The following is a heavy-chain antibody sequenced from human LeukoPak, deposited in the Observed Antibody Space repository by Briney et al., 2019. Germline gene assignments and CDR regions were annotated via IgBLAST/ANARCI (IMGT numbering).Heavy chain of an antibody. J-gene: IGHJ4*02. Sequence: SETLSLTCTVSGGSISSSSYYWGWIRQPPGKGLEWIASIYHSGTTYYNPSLKSRVGISADTSKNQFSLKLSSVTATDTAVYYCTSRGWIVGLVDYWGQGTLVTVSS. CDR1: GGSISSSSYY. V-gene: IGHV4-39*01. D-gene: IGHD1-26*01. CDR2: IYHSGTT. CDR3: TSRGWIVGLVDY.